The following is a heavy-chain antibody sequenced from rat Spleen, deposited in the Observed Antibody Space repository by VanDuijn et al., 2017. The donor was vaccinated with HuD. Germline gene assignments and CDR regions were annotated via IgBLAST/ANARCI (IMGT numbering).Heavy chain of an antibody. CDR2: ISPSGGST. CDR1: GFTFSNYD. V-gene: IGHV5-25*01. J-gene: IGHJ2*01. Sequence: EVQLEVSGGGLVQPGRSLKLSCAASGFTFSNYDMAWVRQAPTTGLEWVASISPSGGSTYCRDSVKGRFTVSRDNAKSTLYLQMDSLRSEDTATYYCTRRGLRRVIDYWGQGVVVTVSS. CDR3: TRRGLRRVIDY. D-gene: IGHD1-11*01.